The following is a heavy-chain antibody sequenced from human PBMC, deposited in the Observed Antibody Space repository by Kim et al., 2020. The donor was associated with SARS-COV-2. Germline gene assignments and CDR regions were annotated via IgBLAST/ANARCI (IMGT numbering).Heavy chain of an antibody. V-gene: IGHV3-23*01. D-gene: IGHD5-18*01. CDR3: ANLQDTAMVTSSGVVDY. Sequence: VKRRFTISRHNSKDTLYLQMNSLSAEDTAVYYCANLQDTAMVTSSGVVDYWGQGTLVTVSS. J-gene: IGHJ4*02.